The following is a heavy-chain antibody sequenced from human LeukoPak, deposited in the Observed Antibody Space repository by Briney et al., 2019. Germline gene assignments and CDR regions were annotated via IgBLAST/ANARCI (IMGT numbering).Heavy chain of an antibody. V-gene: IGHV3-23*01. CDR1: GFTSTNYA. D-gene: IGHD5-12*01. CDR2: LIGSSGST. Sequence: GGSLRLSCAASGFTSTNYAMNWVRQAPGKGLEWVSVLIGSSGSTDYADSVKGRFTISRDNSKDTVFLQMNSLRAEDTAIYYCAKGAYDYIEIGYFDSWGQGTLVTVSS. CDR3: AKGAYDYIEIGYFDS. J-gene: IGHJ4*02.